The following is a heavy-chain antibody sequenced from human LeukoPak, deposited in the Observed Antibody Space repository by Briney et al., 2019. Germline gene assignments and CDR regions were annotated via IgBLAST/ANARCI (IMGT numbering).Heavy chain of an antibody. CDR3: AKVVVDAFDY. V-gene: IGHV3-30*18. Sequence: GRSLGLSCAASGFTFSSYGMHWVRQAPGKGLEWVAVISYDGSNKYYADSVKGRFTISRDNSKNTLYLQMNSLRAEDTAVYYCAKVVVDAFDYWGQGTLVTVSS. CDR1: GFTFSSYG. D-gene: IGHD2-15*01. J-gene: IGHJ4*02. CDR2: ISYDGSNK.